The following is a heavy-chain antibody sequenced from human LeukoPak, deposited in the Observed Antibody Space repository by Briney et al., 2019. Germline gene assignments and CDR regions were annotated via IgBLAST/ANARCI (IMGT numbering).Heavy chain of an antibody. J-gene: IGHJ6*02. V-gene: IGHV4-59*01. D-gene: IGHD3-16*02. CDR2: IYYSGST. CDR3: ARGRYDYVWGSYRYYYYYYGMDV. CDR1: GGSISSYY. Sequence: SETLSLTCTVSGGSISSYYWSWIRQPPGKGLEWIGYIYYSGSTNYNPSLKSRVTISVDTSKNQFSLKLSSVTAADTAVYYCARGRYDYVWGSYRYYYYYYGMDVWGPGTTVTVSS.